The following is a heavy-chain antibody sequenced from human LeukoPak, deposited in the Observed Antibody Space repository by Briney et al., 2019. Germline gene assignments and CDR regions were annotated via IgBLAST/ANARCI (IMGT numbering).Heavy chain of an antibody. D-gene: IGHD2-2*01. Sequence: ASVKVSCKASGYTFTSYGISWVRQAPGQGLEWMGWVSAYNGNTRYTQNLQGRVTMTTDTSTSTAYMELRSLRSDDTAVYYCAREEYCSSTSCYRQIAYWGQGTLVTVFS. V-gene: IGHV1-18*01. J-gene: IGHJ4*02. CDR1: GYTFTSYG. CDR2: VSAYNGNT. CDR3: AREEYCSSTSCYRQIAY.